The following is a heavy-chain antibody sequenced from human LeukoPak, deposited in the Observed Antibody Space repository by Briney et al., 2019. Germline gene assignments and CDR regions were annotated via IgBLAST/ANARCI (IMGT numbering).Heavy chain of an antibody. J-gene: IGHJ4*02. D-gene: IGHD6-13*01. V-gene: IGHV1-46*01. CDR3: AGVHGVYYFDY. CDR1: GYTFTSYY. CDR2: INPSGGST. Sequence: ASVKVSCKASGYTFTSYYMHWVRPAPGQGLEWMGIINPSGGSTSYAQKFQGRVTMTRDTSTSTVYMELSSLRSEDTAVYYCAGVHGVYYFDYWGQGTLVTVSS.